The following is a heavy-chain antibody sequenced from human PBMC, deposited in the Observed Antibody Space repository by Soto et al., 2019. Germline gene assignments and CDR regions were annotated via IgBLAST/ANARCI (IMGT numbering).Heavy chain of an antibody. CDR1: GFTFSTYG. J-gene: IGHJ6*02. V-gene: IGHV3-33*01. CDR2: IWYDGSIK. D-gene: IGHD2-15*01. Sequence: QVQLVESGGGVVQPGRSLRLSCAASGFTFSTYGMNWVRQAPGKGLEWVAIIWYDGSIKYYADSMKGRFTISRDNSKNTMYLQMNSVRAEDTAGYYCARVGGTGGSCKPYAYYALDVWGQGTTVTVSS. CDR3: ARVGGTGGSCKPYAYYALDV.